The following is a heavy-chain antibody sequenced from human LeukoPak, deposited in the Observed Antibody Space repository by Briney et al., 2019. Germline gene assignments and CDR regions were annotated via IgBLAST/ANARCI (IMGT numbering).Heavy chain of an antibody. D-gene: IGHD3-22*01. CDR3: ASSYDSTTEYYYYGMDV. V-gene: IGHV3-7*01. Sequence: GGSLRLSCAASGFTFSSYWMSWVRQAPGKGLEWVANIKQDGSEKYYVDSVKGRFTISRDNAKNSLYLQMNSLRAEDTAVYYCASSYDSTTEYYYYGMDVWGQGTTVTVSS. CDR2: IKQDGSEK. J-gene: IGHJ6*02. CDR1: GFTFSSYW.